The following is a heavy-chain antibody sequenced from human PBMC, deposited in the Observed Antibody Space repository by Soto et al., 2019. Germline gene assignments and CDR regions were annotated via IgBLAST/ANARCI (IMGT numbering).Heavy chain of an antibody. V-gene: IGHV2-5*02. Sequence: QITLKESGPTLVKPTQTLTLTCTFSGFSFSTNGVSVGWIRQPPGKALEWLELIYWDDDRRYSPSLNSRLTITMDTSKNKVVLTMTNMDPMDTATYYCALMLISSSPLAEYFLHWGHGTRVTVSS. CDR1: GFSFSTNGVS. J-gene: IGHJ1*01. CDR3: ALMLISSSPLAEYFLH. D-gene: IGHD2-2*01. CDR2: IYWDDDR.